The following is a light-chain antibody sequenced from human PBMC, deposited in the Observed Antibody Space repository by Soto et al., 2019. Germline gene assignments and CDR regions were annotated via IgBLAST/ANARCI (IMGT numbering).Light chain of an antibody. Sequence: EIMMTQSPATLSVSTGERATLSCRASQSVSSNLAWYQQKPGQAPMLLIYGASTMATGIPARFSGSGSGTEFTLTISSLQAEDFAVYHCLQYDNWPRTFGQGTNVEI. CDR1: QSVSSN. CDR3: LQYDNWPRT. J-gene: IGKJ1*01. CDR2: GAS. V-gene: IGKV3-15*01.